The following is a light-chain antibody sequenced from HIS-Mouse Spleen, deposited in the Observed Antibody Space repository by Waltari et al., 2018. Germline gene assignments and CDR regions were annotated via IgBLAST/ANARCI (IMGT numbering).Light chain of an antibody. Sequence: QSVLTQPPSASGTPGQRVTISCSGSSSNIGSNYVYWYQQLPGTAPKLLIYRNNQRPPGVPDRISGSKSGTSASLAISGLRSEDEADYYCAAWDDSLSGYVFGTGTKVTVL. J-gene: IGLJ1*01. CDR1: SSNIGSNY. CDR3: AAWDDSLSGYV. CDR2: RNN. V-gene: IGLV1-47*01.